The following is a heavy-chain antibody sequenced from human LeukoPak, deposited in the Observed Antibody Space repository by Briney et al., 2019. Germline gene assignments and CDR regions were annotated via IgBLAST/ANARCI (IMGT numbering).Heavy chain of an antibody. Sequence: SETLSLTCSVSGGSIGSYHWSWIRQPPGRGLEWIGHVHYTWNTKYNPSLTGRVSISLDRSKNQFSLSLSSLTAADTAVYYCARVASKGGMDVWGQGTTVIVSS. CDR3: ARVASKGGMDV. J-gene: IGHJ6*02. CDR2: VHYTWNT. CDR1: GGSIGSYH. D-gene: IGHD5/OR15-5a*01. V-gene: IGHV4-59*01.